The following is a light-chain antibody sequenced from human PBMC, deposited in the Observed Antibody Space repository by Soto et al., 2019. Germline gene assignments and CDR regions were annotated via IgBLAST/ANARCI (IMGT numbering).Light chain of an antibody. CDR1: QSISSY. CDR2: AAS. J-gene: IGKJ1*01. Sequence: DIQMTQSPSSLSTSVGDRVTITCRASQSISSYLNWYQQKPGKAPRLLIFAASSLQSGVPSRFSGSGSGTDFTLTITSLQPEDFASYYCQQTYSTPWTFGLGTKVDNK. CDR3: QQTYSTPWT. V-gene: IGKV1-39*01.